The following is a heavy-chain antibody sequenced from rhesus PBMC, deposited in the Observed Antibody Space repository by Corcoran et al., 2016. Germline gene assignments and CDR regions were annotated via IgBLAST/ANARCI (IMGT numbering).Heavy chain of an antibody. CDR2: NNGNSGNT. CDR1: GASIRRYW. V-gene: IGHV4-80*01. Sequence: QLPLQESGPGLVKPSETLSLTCTVSGASIRRYWLICIRPPPWKGLEWIGKNNGNSGNTNYDTSLKSRVTISRDTSKNQFSLRLTSVTAADTAVYYCAIEASSGLATDYWGQGVLVTVSS. J-gene: IGHJ4*01. D-gene: IGHD6-31*01. CDR3: AIEASSGLATDY.